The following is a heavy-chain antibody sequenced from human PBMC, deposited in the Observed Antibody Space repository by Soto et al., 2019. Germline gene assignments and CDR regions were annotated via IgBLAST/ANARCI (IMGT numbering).Heavy chain of an antibody. CDR2: IYYSGST. V-gene: IGHV4-59*01. D-gene: IGHD4-17*01. CDR1: GGSIISSYY. Sequence: PSETLSLTCTVSGGSIISSYYWSWIRQPPGKGLEWIGYIYYSGSTNYNPSLKSRVTISVDTSKNQFSLKLSSVTAADTAVYYCARDGGKAATVTTHGPNYYYYYGMDVWGQGTTVTVSS. J-gene: IGHJ6*02. CDR3: ARDGGKAATVTTHGPNYYYYYGMDV.